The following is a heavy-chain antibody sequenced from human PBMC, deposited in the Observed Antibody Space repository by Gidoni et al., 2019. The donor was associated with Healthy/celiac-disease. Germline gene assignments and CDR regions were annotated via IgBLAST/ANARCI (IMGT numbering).Heavy chain of an antibody. D-gene: IGHD3-3*01. CDR3: ASPRPPHYDFWSGPDY. CDR1: GFTFSSYA. Sequence: QVQLVASGGGVVQPGRSLRLSCAASGFTFSSYAMHWVRQAPGKGLEWVAVISYDVSNKYYADSVKGRFTISRDNSKNTLYLQMNSLRAEDTAVYYCASPRPPHYDFWSGPDYWGQGTLVTVSS. J-gene: IGHJ4*02. CDR2: ISYDVSNK. V-gene: IGHV3-30-3*01.